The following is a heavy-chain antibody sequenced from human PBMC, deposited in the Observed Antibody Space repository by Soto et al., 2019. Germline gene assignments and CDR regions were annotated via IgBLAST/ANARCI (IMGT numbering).Heavy chain of an antibody. D-gene: IGHD4-17*01. V-gene: IGHV1-18*04. CDR1: GYTFTSYG. CDR3: AREHGGNYYYVMDV. J-gene: IGHJ6*02. Sequence: ASVKVSCKASGYTFTSYGISWVRQAPGQGLEWMGWISAYNGNTNYAQKLQGRVTMTTDTSTSTAYMELRSLRSDDTAVYYCAREHGGNYYYVMDVWGQGTMVTVYS. CDR2: ISAYNGNT.